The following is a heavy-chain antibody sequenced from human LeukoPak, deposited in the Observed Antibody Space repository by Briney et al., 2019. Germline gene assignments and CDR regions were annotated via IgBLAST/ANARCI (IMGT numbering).Heavy chain of an antibody. CDR1: GFTFSDYY. D-gene: IGHD3-10*01. CDR2: ISSSGSTI. CDR3: ARGFSRSGSYYNGFDP. V-gene: IGHV3-11*01. J-gene: IGHJ5*02. Sequence: GGSLRLSCAASGFTFSDYYMSWIRQAPGKGLEGDSYISSSGSTIYYADSVKGRFTISRDNAKNSLYLQMNSLRAEDTAVYYCARGFSRSGSYYNGFDPWGQGTLVTVSS.